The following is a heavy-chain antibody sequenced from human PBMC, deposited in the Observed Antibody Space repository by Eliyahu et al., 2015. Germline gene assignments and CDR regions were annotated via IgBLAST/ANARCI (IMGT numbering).Heavy chain of an antibody. D-gene: IGHD5-18*01. CDR3: AKDQRGYSYASPTFIDY. J-gene: IGHJ4*02. Sequence: EVQLLESGGGLVQPGGSLRXAXXASGXSFSSXXXNWVRQAPGKGLXWVSGISGGGSSTYYADSVKGRFTISRDNSKNTLYLQMNSLRVEDAAVYYCAKDQRGYSYASPTFIDYWGRGTLVTVSS. CDR2: ISGGGSST. V-gene: IGHV3-23*01. CDR1: GXSFSSXX.